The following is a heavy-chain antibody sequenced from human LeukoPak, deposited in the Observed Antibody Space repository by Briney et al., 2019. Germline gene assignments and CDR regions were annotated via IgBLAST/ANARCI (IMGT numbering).Heavy chain of an antibody. J-gene: IGHJ4*02. CDR3: ARDDGSSWSHSTIDY. D-gene: IGHD6-13*01. CDR2: FDPEDGET. CDR1: GYTLTELS. Sequence: ASVKVSCKVSGYTLTELSMHWVRQAPGKGLEWMGGFDPEDGETIYAQKFQGRVTMTEDTSTDTAYMELSSLRSEDTAVYYCARDDGSSWSHSTIDYWGQGTLVTVSS. V-gene: IGHV1-24*01.